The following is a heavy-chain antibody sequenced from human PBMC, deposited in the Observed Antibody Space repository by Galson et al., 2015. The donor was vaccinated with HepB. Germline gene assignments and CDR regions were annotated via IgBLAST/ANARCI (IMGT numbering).Heavy chain of an antibody. Sequence: SVKVSCKASGYSFTDYGISWVRQAPGQGLEWLGWISAYNGNTKYGQKFQGRLTLTPDTSTSTAYMELRSLKSDDTAVYYCARDVSTIVALDYWGQGTLVTVSS. CDR1: GYSFTDYG. J-gene: IGHJ4*02. V-gene: IGHV1-18*04. CDR2: ISAYNGNT. CDR3: ARDVSTIVALDY. D-gene: IGHD2-21*01.